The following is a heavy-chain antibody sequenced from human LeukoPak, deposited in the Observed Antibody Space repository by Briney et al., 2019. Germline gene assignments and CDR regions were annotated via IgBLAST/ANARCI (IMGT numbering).Heavy chain of an antibody. Sequence: PGGSLRLSCAASGFTFSSYAMHWVRQAPGKGLEGVAVITYDGSNKYYADSVKGRFTISRDNSNNTLHMQMNSLRAEDTAVYYCARTDNSGYDFPHFDYWGQGTLVTVSS. CDR1: GFTFSSYA. J-gene: IGHJ4*02. V-gene: IGHV3-30-3*01. CDR2: ITYDGSNK. D-gene: IGHD5-12*01. CDR3: ARTDNSGYDFPHFDY.